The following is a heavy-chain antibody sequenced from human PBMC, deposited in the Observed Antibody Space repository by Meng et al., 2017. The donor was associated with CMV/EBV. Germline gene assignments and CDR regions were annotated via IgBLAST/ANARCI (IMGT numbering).Heavy chain of an antibody. CDR2: ISAYNGNT. J-gene: IGHJ6*02. V-gene: IGHV1-18*01. D-gene: IGHD2-2*01. CDR3: ARDSYGYCSSTSCYREGHYYYYYGMDV. Sequence: ASVKVSCKASGYTFTSYGISWVRQAPGQGLEWMGWISAYNGNTNYAQKLQGRVTMTTDTSTSTAYMELRSLRSEDTAVYYCARDSYGYCSSTSCYREGHYYYYYGMDVWGQGTTVTVSS. CDR1: GYTFTSYG.